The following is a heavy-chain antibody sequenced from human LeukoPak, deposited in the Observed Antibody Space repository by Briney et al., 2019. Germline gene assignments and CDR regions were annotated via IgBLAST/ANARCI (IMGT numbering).Heavy chain of an antibody. J-gene: IGHJ4*02. CDR3: ARGGGTGTTSFDY. D-gene: IGHD1-1*01. CDR2: ISYEGSNK. Sequence: GGSLRLPCAASGFTFSSYGMHWVRQAPGRGLEWGAVISYEGSNKYYADSVKGRFTISRDNSKNTLYLQMNSLRAEATAVYYCARGGGTGTTSFDYWGQGTLVTVSS. CDR1: GFTFSSYG. V-gene: IGHV3-30*03.